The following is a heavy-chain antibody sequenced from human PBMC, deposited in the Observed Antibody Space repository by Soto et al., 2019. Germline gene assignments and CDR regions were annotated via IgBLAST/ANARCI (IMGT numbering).Heavy chain of an antibody. CDR1: GFTFSTYA. J-gene: IGHJ6*02. Sequence: PGGSLRLSCAASGFTFSTYAMSWVRQAPGKGLEWVSTISGGGTTYNADSVKGRFTISRDNSKNTLYLQMNSLRAEDTAVYYCAKDRGSSWYVYYYYGMDVWGQGTTVTVS. CDR3: AKDRGSSWYVYYYYGMDV. CDR2: ISGGGTT. D-gene: IGHD6-13*01. V-gene: IGHV3-23*01.